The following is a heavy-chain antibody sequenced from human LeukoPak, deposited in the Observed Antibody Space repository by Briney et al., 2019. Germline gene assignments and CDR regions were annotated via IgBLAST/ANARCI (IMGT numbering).Heavy chain of an antibody. CDR3: ARGPDSSSSGDWFDP. CDR2: INTNTGNP. D-gene: IGHD6-6*01. J-gene: IGHJ5*02. Sequence: ASVKVSFKASGYTFTGYYMHWVRQAPGQGLEWMGWINTNTGNPTYAQGFTGRFVFSLDTSVSTAYLQISSLKAEDTAVYYCARGPDSSSSGDWFDPWGQGTLVTVSS. V-gene: IGHV7-4-1*02. CDR1: GYTFTGYY.